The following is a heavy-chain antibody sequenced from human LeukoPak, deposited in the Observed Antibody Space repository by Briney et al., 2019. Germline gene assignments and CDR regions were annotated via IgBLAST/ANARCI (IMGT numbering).Heavy chain of an antibody. Sequence: PGGSLRLSCAASGFTFSRTAMSWVRRAPGKGLQWVATIGGSGAGTYYAASLKGRFNISRDNSKNTLYLQMNSLRTEDTATYYCAKDANYLRSGSFFIPFDYWGQGTLVTVHS. CDR2: IGGSGAGT. J-gene: IGHJ4*02. V-gene: IGHV3-23*01. CDR1: GFTFSRTA. D-gene: IGHD4/OR15-4a*01. CDR3: AKDANYLRSGSFFIPFDY.